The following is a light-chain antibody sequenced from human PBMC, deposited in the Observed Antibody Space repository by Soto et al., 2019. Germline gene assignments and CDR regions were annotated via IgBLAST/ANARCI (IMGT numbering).Light chain of an antibody. CDR2: GAS. CDR1: QSVSSSY. J-gene: IGKJ2*01. CDR3: QQYASSPVYT. V-gene: IGKV3-20*01. Sequence: EIVLTQSPGTLSLSPGERATLSCRASQSVSSSYLAWYQQKPGQAPRLLIYGASSRATGIPDRFSGSGSGTDFTLTISGLEPDDFAVYYCQQYASSPVYTFGQGTKLEIK.